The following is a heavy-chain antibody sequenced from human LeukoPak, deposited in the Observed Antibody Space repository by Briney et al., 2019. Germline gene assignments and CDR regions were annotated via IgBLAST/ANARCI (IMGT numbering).Heavy chain of an antibody. CDR3: TRYNNDHFDY. CDR2: IAYDGSRA. V-gene: IGHV3-33*01. CDR1: GFTFGGYG. Sequence: PGRSLRLSCAGSGFTFGGYGMHLFRQSPGKGLEWVAVIAYDGSRAFYADSVKGRFTISRDNSKNTMSVQMDDLRAEDTAVYYCTRYNNDHFDYWGQGTLVTVSS. J-gene: IGHJ4*02. D-gene: IGHD1-14*01.